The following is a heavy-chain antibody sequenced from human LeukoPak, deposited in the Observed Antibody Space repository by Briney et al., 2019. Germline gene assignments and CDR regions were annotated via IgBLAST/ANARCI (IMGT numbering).Heavy chain of an antibody. V-gene: IGHV1-69*06. J-gene: IGHJ6*03. CDR1: GGTFSSYA. CDR2: IIPIFGTA. D-gene: IGHD4-11*01. CDR3: ARVDVTYYYYYYMDV. Sequence: GASVKVSCKASGGTFSSYAISWVRQAPGQGLEWMGGIIPIFGTANYAQKFQGRVTITADKSTSTAYMELSSLRSEDTAVYYCARVDVTYYYYYYMDVWGKGTTVTVSS.